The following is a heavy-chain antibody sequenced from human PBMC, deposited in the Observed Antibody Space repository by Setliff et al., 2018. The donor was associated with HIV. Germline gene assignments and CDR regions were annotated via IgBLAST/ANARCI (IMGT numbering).Heavy chain of an antibody. D-gene: IGHD3-22*01. CDR1: GFTFFSYA. CDR3: AKLDYYDFSGSWARKAASDF. Sequence: PGGSLSLSCAASGFTFFSYALTWVRQAPGKGLEWVSLLQSGGITYYADSVKGRFTISRDNSNNTLSLQMSSLRAEDTAQYYCAKLDYYDFSGSWARKAASDFWGQGTMVTVS. CDR2: LQSGGIT. V-gene: IGHV3-23*01. J-gene: IGHJ3*01.